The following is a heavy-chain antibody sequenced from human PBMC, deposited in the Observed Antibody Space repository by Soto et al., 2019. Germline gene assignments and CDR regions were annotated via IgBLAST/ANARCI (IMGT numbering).Heavy chain of an antibody. J-gene: IGHJ6*02. D-gene: IGHD2-8*01. CDR3: TTGDQQYCTNGVCYYYYYGMDV. CDR1: GGSISSSNC. CDR2: IYHSGST. V-gene: IGHV4-4*02. Sequence: SETLSLTCAVSGGSISSSNCWSWVRQPPGKGLEWIGEIYHSGSTNYNPSLKSRVTISVDKSKNQFSLKLSSVTAEDTAVYYCTTGDQQYCTNGVCYYYYYGMDVWGQGTTVTV.